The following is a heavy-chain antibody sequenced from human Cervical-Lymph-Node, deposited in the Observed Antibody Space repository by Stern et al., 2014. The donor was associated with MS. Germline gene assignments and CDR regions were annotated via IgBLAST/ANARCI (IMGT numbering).Heavy chain of an antibody. V-gene: IGHV4-59*08. CDR2: IYYIGTT. D-gene: IGHD2-21*02. CDR3: ARHGDTSFVY. J-gene: IGHJ4*02. Sequence: QVQLVESGPGLVKPSETLSLTCTVSGGSISSYYWSWIREPPGKGLEWIGYIYYIGTTNYNPSLKSRVTISVDTSKNQFSLRLSSVSVADTAVYYCARHGDTSFVYWGQGTLVTIPS. CDR1: GGSISSYY.